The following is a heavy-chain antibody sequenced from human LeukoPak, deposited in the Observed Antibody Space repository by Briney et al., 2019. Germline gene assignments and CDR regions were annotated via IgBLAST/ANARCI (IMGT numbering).Heavy chain of an antibody. CDR1: GFTFSSYS. J-gene: IGHJ4*02. Sequence: QAGGSLRLSCAASGFTFSSYSMNWVRQAPGKGLEWVSYISSSSTIYYADSVKGRFTISRDNAKNSLYLQMNSLRAEDTAVYYCGTVFDHWGPGILVAVSS. CDR2: ISSSSTI. D-gene: IGHD1-14*01. V-gene: IGHV3-48*04. CDR3: GTVFDH.